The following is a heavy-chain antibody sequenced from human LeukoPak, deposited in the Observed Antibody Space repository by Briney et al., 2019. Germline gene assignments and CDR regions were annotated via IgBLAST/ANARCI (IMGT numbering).Heavy chain of an antibody. D-gene: IGHD1-7*01. CDR3: ARGDSYDSELDDYYYMDV. CDR2: IYYSGST. CDR1: GGSISSYY. Sequence: SETLSLTCTVSGGSISSYYWSWIRQPPGKGLEWIGYIYYSGSTNYNPSLKSRVTISVDTSKNQFSLKLSSVTAADTAVYYCARGDSYDSELDDYYYMDVWGKGTTVTVSS. J-gene: IGHJ6*03. V-gene: IGHV4-59*01.